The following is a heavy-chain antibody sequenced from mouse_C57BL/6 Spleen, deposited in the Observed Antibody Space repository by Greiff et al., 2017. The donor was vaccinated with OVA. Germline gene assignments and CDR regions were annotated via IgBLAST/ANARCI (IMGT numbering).Heavy chain of an antibody. CDR1: GYTFTSYW. Sequence: VQLQQPGAELLKPGASVKLSCKASGYTFTSYWMHWVKQRLGQGLEWIGMIHPNSGSTNYNEKFKSKATLTVAKSSSTAYMQLSSLTSEDSAVYYCASGVTAVEDYWGQGTTLTVSS. D-gene: IGHD2-2*01. V-gene: IGHV1-64*01. CDR3: ASGVTAVEDY. CDR2: IHPNSGST. J-gene: IGHJ2*01.